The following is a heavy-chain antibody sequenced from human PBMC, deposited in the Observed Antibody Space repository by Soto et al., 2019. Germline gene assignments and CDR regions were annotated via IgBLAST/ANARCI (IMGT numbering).Heavy chain of an antibody. CDR3: ARAMYHDLGGGYFWRSPDCDF. CDR1: GYTFTSYG. J-gene: IGHJ4*02. Sequence: QVQLVQSGAEVKKPGASVKVSCKASGYTFTSYGISWVRQAPGQGLEWMGWISAYNGNTNYAQKLQGRVTMTTGTSTCVAYMKLQSLRSDDSAVYFCARAMYHDLGGGYFWRSPDCDFLLQGILVTFPS. D-gene: IGHD3-3*01. V-gene: IGHV1-18*01. CDR2: ISAYNGNT.